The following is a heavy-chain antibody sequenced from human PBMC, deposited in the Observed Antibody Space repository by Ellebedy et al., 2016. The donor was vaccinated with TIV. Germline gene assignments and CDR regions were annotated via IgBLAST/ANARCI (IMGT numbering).Heavy chain of an antibody. CDR3: ARGVEMATIVSSFDY. CDR2: IIPIFGTA. V-gene: IGHV1-69*13. Sequence: SVKVSXXASGGTFSSYAISWVRQAPGQGLEWMGGIIPIFGTANYAQKFQGRVTITADESTSTAYMELSSLRSEDTAVYYCARGVEMATIVSSFDYWGQGTLVTVSS. J-gene: IGHJ4*02. CDR1: GGTFSSYA. D-gene: IGHD5-24*01.